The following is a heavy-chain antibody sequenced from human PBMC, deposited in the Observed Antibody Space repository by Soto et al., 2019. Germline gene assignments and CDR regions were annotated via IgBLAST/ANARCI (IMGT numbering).Heavy chain of an antibody. Sequence: GWSLRLSCAASVFTFSSYSMNWVRQAPGKGLEWVSSISSSSSYIYYADSVKGRFTISRDNAKNSLYLQMNSLRAEDTAVYYCARVPWYCSSTSCSHYYYGMDVWGQGTTVTVSS. D-gene: IGHD2-2*01. V-gene: IGHV3-21*01. CDR2: ISSSSSYI. J-gene: IGHJ6*02. CDR1: VFTFSSYS. CDR3: ARVPWYCSSTSCSHYYYGMDV.